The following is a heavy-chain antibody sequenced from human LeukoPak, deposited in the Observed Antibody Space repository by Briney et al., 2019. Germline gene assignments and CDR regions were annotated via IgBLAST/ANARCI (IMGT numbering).Heavy chain of an antibody. D-gene: IGHD1-26*01. Sequence: PSETLSLTCTVSGGSISSSSYYWGWIRQPPGKGLEWIGNIYYSGSTFYNPSLKSRVTISVGTSKNQFSLKLSSVTAADTAVYYCARDGKYYYYMDVWGKGTTDTVSS. J-gene: IGHJ6*03. CDR1: GGSISSSSYY. CDR3: ARDGKYYYYMDV. V-gene: IGHV4-39*07. CDR2: IYYSGST.